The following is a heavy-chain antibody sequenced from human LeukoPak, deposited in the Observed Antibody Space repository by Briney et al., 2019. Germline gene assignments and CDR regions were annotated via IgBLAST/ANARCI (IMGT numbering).Heavy chain of an antibody. CDR2: MNPNSGNT. Sequence: ASVKVSCKASGYTFTSYDINWVRQATGQGLEWMGWMNPNSGNTGYAQKFQGRVTMTRSTSISTAYMELSSLRSEDTAVYYCARAGYSSGWYRKVDAFDIWGQGTMVTVSS. CDR1: GYTFTSYD. J-gene: IGHJ3*02. D-gene: IGHD6-19*01. CDR3: ARAGYSSGWYRKVDAFDI. V-gene: IGHV1-8*01.